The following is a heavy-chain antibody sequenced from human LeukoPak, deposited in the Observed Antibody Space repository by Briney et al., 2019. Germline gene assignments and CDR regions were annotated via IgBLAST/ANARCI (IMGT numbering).Heavy chain of an antibody. CDR3: ARDGTLRWEPGWFDP. CDR1: GFTFSSYG. J-gene: IGHJ5*02. CDR2: INQDGSEK. V-gene: IGHV3-7*01. Sequence: GGSLRLSCATSGFTFSSYGMHWVRQAPGKGLEWVANINQDGSEKYYVDSVKGRFTISRDNAKNSLYLQMNSLRDEDTAVYYCARDGTLRWEPGWFDPWGQGALVTVSS. D-gene: IGHD1-26*01.